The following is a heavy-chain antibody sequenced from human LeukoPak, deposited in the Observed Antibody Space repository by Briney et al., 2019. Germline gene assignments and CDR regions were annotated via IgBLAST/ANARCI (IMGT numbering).Heavy chain of an antibody. J-gene: IGHJ3*02. CDR2: IIPILGIA. V-gene: IGHV1-69*04. D-gene: IGHD2/OR15-2a*01. CDR3: ARGLYETPPAFDI. Sequence: ASVKVSCKASGGTFSSYAISWVRQAPGQGLEWMGRIIPILGIANYAQKFQGRVTITADKSTSTAYMELSSLRSEDTAVYYCARGLYETPPAFDIRGQGTMVTVSS. CDR1: GGTFSSYA.